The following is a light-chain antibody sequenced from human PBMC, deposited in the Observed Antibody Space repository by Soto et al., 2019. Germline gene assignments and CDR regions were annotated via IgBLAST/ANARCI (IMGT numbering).Light chain of an antibody. J-gene: IGKJ1*01. V-gene: IGKV3-15*01. CDR3: QQYGSSPRT. CDR1: QSVSSN. Sequence: EIVMTQSPATLSLSTGERATLSCRASQSVSSNLAWYQQKPGQAPRLLIYGASTRATGIPARFSGSGSGTEFTLIISRLEPEDFAVYYCQQYGSSPRTFGQGTKVDIK. CDR2: GAS.